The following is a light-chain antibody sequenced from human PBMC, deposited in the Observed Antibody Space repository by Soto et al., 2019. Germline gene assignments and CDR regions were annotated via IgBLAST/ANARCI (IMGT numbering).Light chain of an antibody. Sequence: DIQMTQSPSTLSASVGDRVTITCRASQSISSWLAWYQQKPGKAPKLLIYDASALPRGVPSRFSGSGPGTKFTLTIASLQPDDFATYYCQQYETFSGTFGPGTKVDIK. J-gene: IGKJ1*01. CDR1: QSISSW. CDR2: DAS. CDR3: QQYETFSGT. V-gene: IGKV1-5*01.